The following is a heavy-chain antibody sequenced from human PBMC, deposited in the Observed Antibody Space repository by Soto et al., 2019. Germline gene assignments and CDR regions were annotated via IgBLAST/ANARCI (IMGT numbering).Heavy chain of an antibody. J-gene: IGHJ5*02. D-gene: IGHD3-3*01. V-gene: IGHV3-53*01. CDR3: ARVKNYDFWSGYYFGWFDP. CDR2: IYSGGST. CDR1: GFTVSSNY. Sequence: GGSLRLSCAASGFTVSSNYMSWVRQAPGKGLEWVSVIYSGGSTYYADSVKGRFTISRDNSKNTLYLQMNSLRAEDTAVYYCARVKNYDFWSGYYFGWFDPWGQGTLVTVSS.